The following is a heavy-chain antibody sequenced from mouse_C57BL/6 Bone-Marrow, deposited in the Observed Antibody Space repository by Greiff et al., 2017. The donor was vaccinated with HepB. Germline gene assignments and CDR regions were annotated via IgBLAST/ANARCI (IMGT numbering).Heavy chain of an antibody. D-gene: IGHD1-1*01. V-gene: IGHV14-2*01. Sequence: EVKVVESGAELVKPGASVKLSCTASGFNIKDYYMHWVKQRTEQGLEWIGRIDPEDGETKYAPKFQGKATITADTSSNTAYLQLSSLTSEDTAVYYCAREFITTVVATGGFDYWGQGTTLTVSS. J-gene: IGHJ2*01. CDR3: AREFITTVVATGGFDY. CDR1: GFNIKDYY. CDR2: IDPEDGET.